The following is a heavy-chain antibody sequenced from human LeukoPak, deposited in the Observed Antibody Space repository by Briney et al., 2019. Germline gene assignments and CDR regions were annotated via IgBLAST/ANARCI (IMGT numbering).Heavy chain of an antibody. J-gene: IGHJ4*02. D-gene: IGHD6-19*01. CDR2: INPNSGGT. CDR1: GYTFTGNY. V-gene: IGHV1-2*02. CDR3: AKMGSGWGNLDY. Sequence: ASVKVSCKASGYTFTGNYIHWVRQAPGQGLQWMGWINPNSGGTNYGQKFQGRVTMTRDTSINTAYMEMSRLTSDDTAVYYCAKMGSGWGNLDYWAREPWSPSPQ.